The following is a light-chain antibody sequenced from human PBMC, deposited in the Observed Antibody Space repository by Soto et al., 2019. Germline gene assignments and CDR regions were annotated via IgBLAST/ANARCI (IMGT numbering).Light chain of an antibody. CDR3: QHYNSWPRT. J-gene: IGKJ1*01. CDR2: GAS. CDR1: QSVYSN. Sequence: VVMTQSPATLSVSPGERATFSCRASQSVYSNLAWYQQKPGQAPRLLIYGASSRASRVPVRFSGSGSGTEFTLTISSVESEDFAVYYCQHYNSWPRTFGQGTKVEIK. V-gene: IGKV3-15*01.